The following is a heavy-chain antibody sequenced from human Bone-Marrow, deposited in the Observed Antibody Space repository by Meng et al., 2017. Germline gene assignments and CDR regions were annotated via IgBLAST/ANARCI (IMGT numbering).Heavy chain of an antibody. J-gene: IGHJ4*02. CDR3: ARDADWVIFDH. Sequence: GGSLRLSCAASGFTFSSYNMHWVRQTPGEGLVWVSRINTDASITTYADSVKGRFTMSRDDAKNTVYLQMNSLRAEDTAVYYCARDADWVIFDHWGQGALVTVSS. D-gene: IGHD3-9*01. CDR2: INTDASIT. CDR1: GFTFSSYN. V-gene: IGHV3-74*03.